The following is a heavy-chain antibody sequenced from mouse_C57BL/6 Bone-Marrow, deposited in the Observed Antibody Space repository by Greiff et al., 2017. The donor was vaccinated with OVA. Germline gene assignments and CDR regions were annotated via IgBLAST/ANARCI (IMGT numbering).Heavy chain of an antibody. D-gene: IGHD2-4*01. Sequence: EVQLQQPGAELVKPGASVKLSCKASGYTFTSYWMQWVKQRPGQGLEWIGAIYPGNSDTSYNQKFKGKAKLTAVTSASTAYMELSSLTNEDSAVYYCTSYYDYDGGWFAYWGQGTLVTVSA. CDR3: TSYYDYDGGWFAY. J-gene: IGHJ3*01. CDR1: GYTFTSYW. CDR2: IYPGNSDT. V-gene: IGHV1-5*01.